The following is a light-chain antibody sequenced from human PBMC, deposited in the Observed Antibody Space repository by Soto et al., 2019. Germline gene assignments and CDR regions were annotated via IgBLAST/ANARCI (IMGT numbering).Light chain of an antibody. V-gene: IGKV3-11*01. CDR2: DAS. Sequence: EVVLTQSPATLSLSPGESATLSCRASRSVSCYLAWYQQKLGQAPRLLIYDASNRATGIPARFSGSGSGTDFTLTISSLEPEDFAVYFCQQRSNWPLTFGGGTKVEIK. CDR1: RSVSCY. CDR3: QQRSNWPLT. J-gene: IGKJ4*01.